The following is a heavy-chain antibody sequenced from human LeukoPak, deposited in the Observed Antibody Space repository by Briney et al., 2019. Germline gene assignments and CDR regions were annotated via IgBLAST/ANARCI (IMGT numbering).Heavy chain of an antibody. V-gene: IGHV3-30-3*01. D-gene: IGHD5-18*01. J-gene: IGHJ6*02. CDR3: ARVDTAMVHYYYYYYGMDV. Sequence: PGGSLRLSCAASGFIFSSYGIHWVRQAPGKGLEWVAVISYDGSNKYYADSVKGRFTISRDNSKNTLYLQMNSLRAEDTAVYYCARVDTAMVHYYYYYYGMDVWGQGTTVTVSS. CDR2: ISYDGSNK. CDR1: GFIFSSYG.